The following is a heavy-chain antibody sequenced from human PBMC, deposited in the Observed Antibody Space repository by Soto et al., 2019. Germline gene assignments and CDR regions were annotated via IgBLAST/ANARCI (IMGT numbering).Heavy chain of an antibody. CDR2: IIPILGIA. J-gene: IGHJ4*02. CDR1: GGTFSSYT. CDR3: ARTSLNDYGDYGYLDY. Sequence: QVQLVQSGAEVKKPGSSVKVSCKASGGTFSSYTISWVRQAPGQGLEWMGRIIPILGIANYAQKFQGRVTITADKSTSTAYMELSSLRSEDTAVYYCARTSLNDYGDYGYLDYWGQGTLVTVSS. D-gene: IGHD4-17*01. V-gene: IGHV1-69*02.